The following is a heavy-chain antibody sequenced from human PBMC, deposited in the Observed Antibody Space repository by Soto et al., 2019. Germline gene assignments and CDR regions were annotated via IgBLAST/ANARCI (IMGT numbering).Heavy chain of an antibody. V-gene: IGHV1-69-2*01. CDR1: GFIFRDYY. CDR3: ATTTAVIVAQGPMDV. J-gene: IGHJ6*02. CDR2: VDPEDGET. D-gene: IGHD2-21*01. Sequence: EVQLIQSGAEVKKPGATVKISCKVSGFIFRDYYMYWVQQAPGKGLEWMGRVDPEDGETIYAEKFQGRVSITADTSRDIGNMELIGLTDEDTAVYYCATTTAVIVAQGPMDVWGQGTTVTVSS.